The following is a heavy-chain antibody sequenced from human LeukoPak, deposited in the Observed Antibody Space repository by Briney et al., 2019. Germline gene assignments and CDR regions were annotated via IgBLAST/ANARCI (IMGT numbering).Heavy chain of an antibody. CDR2: MKEDGGEI. CDR1: GFTFSSYW. CDR3: AREGSHSWSRKAPDY. V-gene: IGHV3-7*04. Sequence: GGSLRLSCAASGFTFSSYWMSWVRQAPGKGLEWVANMKEDGGEIHYVDSVKGRFTISRDNAKNSLFLQMNSLRAEDTAVYYCAREGSHSWSRKAPDYWGQGTMVTVSS. D-gene: IGHD6-13*01. J-gene: IGHJ4*02.